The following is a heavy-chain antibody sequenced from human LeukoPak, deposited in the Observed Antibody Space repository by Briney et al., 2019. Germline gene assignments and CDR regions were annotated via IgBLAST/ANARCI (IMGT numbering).Heavy chain of an antibody. CDR1: GFTFSSYG. V-gene: IGHV3-30*18. J-gene: IGHJ4*02. Sequence: PGRSLRLSCAASGFTFSSYGMHWVRQAPGKGLEWVAVISYDGSNKYYADSVKGRFTIYRDNSKNTLYLQMNSLRAEDTAVYYCAKDRSSYGPIPELFFDYWGQGTLVTVSS. CDR3: AKDRSSYGPIPELFFDY. D-gene: IGHD5-18*01. CDR2: ISYDGSNK.